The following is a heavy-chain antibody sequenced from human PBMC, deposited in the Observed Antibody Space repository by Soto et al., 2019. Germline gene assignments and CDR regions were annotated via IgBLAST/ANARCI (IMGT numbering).Heavy chain of an antibody. CDR2: ISSSSSTI. V-gene: IGHV3-48*04. CDR3: ARGPDSSSSPEYFQH. D-gene: IGHD6-6*01. CDR1: GFTFSSYS. Sequence: GGSLRLSCAASGFTFSSYSMNWVRQAPGKGLEWVSYISSSSSTIYYADSVKGRFTISRDNAKNSLYLQMNSLRAEDTAVYYCARGPDSSSSPEYFQHWGPGTLVTVSS. J-gene: IGHJ1*01.